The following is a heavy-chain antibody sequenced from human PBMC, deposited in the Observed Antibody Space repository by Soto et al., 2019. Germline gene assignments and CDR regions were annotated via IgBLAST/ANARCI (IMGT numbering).Heavy chain of an antibody. D-gene: IGHD6-13*01. J-gene: IGHJ6*02. CDR2: ISAYNGNT. Sequence: ASVKVSCKASGYTFTSYGISWVRQAPGQGLEWMGWISAYNGNTNYAQKLQGRVTMTTDTSTSTAYMELRSLRSDDTAVYYCAREGYSSSWYRFKNYYYGMDVWGQGTTVTVSS. CDR1: GYTFTSYG. CDR3: AREGYSSSWYRFKNYYYGMDV. V-gene: IGHV1-18*04.